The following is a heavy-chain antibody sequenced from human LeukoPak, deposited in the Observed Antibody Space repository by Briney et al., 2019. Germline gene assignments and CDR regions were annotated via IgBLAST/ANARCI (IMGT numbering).Heavy chain of an antibody. J-gene: IGHJ4*02. CDR1: GFTFDDYA. CDR3: AKAIRGYGDYVVRGYYFDY. V-gene: IGHV3-9*03. Sequence: GGSLRLSCAASGFTFDDYAMHWVRQAPGKGLEWVSGISWNSGSIGYADSVKGRFTISRDNAKNSLYLQMNSLRAEDMALYYCAKAIRGYGDYVVRGYYFDYWGQGTLVTVSS. D-gene: IGHD4-17*01. CDR2: ISWNSGSI.